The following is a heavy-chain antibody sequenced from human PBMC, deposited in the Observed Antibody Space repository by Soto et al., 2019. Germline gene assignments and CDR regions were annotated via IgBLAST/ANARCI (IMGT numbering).Heavy chain of an antibody. CDR3: ARAFGGSYDY. Sequence: GVSLRLSCVGSGFTFSSYGMHWVRQAPVKGRECVAVIYSSGPTFYADSVRGRFTISRDNSKNTLYLQMNSLSVEDTAVYYCARAFGGSYDYWGQGTLVTVSS. D-gene: IGHD1-26*01. V-gene: IGHV3-53*01. J-gene: IGHJ4*02. CDR2: IYSSGPT. CDR1: GFTFSSYG.